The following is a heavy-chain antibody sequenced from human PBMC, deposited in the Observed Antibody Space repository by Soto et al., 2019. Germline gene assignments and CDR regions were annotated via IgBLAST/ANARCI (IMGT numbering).Heavy chain of an antibody. V-gene: IGHV4-61*01. CDR2: IYYSGST. D-gene: IGHD6-19*01. Sequence: KASETLSLTCTVSGGSVSSGSYYWSWIRQPPGKGLEWIGYIYYSGSTNYNPSLKSRVTISVDTSKNQFSLKLSSVTAADTAVYYCARVQEKRYSSGWDYFDYWGQGTLVTVSS. J-gene: IGHJ4*02. CDR1: GGSVSSGSYY. CDR3: ARVQEKRYSSGWDYFDY.